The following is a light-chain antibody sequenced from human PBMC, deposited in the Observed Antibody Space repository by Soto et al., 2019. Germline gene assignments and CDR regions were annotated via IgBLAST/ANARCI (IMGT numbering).Light chain of an antibody. CDR1: QSVSSSY. Sequence: IEFRHSPGIKYLSPEERATHSCRASQSVSSSYLAWYQQKPGQAPRLLIYGASSRATGIPDRFSGSGSGTDFTLTISRLELEDFAVYYCQQYGSSPSFGQGTRLEIK. J-gene: IGKJ5*01. CDR3: QQYGSSPS. V-gene: IGKV3-20*01. CDR2: GAS.